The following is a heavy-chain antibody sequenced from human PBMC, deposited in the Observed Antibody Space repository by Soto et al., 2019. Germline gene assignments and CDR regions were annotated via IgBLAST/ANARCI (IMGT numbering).Heavy chain of an antibody. CDR2: IYYSGST. CDR1: GGSISSSSYY. Sequence: SETLSLTCTVSGGSISSSSYYWGWIRQPPGKGLGWIGSIYYSGSTYYNPSLKSRVTISVDTSKNQFSLKLSSVTAADTAVYYCARRGLVIAGFDYWGQGTLVTVSS. J-gene: IGHJ4*02. CDR3: ARRGLVIAGFDY. D-gene: IGHD2-21*01. V-gene: IGHV4-39*01.